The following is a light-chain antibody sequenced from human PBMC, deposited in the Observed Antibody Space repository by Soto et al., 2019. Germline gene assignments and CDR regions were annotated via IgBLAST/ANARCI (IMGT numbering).Light chain of an antibody. CDR1: NIGDKA. CDR3: QVWDSPTAWV. J-gene: IGLJ3*02. Sequence: SYELTQPLSVSVALGQTATITCGGDNIGDKAVHWYQQRPGQAPILVIYRDSNRPSGIPERFSGSNSGNTATLIISRAEAGDEADYYCQVWDSPTAWVFGGGTKVTVL. V-gene: IGLV3-9*01. CDR2: RDS.